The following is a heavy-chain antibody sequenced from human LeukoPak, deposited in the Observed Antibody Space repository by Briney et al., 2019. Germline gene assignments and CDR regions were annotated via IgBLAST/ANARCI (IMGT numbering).Heavy chain of an antibody. J-gene: IGHJ5*02. V-gene: IGHV4-59*01. CDR3: ARGGSSYGDYVFLFDP. CDR1: GGSISSYY. Sequence: SETLSLTCTVSGGSISSYYWSWIRQPPGKGLEWVGYIYYSGSTNYNPSLKSRVTISVDTSKNQFPRTLSSVTAADTAVYYCARGGSSYGDYVFLFDPWGQGTLVTVSS. D-gene: IGHD4-17*01. CDR2: IYYSGST.